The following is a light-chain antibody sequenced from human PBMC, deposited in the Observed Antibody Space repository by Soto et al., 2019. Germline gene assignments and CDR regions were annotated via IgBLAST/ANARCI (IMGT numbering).Light chain of an antibody. J-gene: IGKJ1*01. CDR2: EVY. V-gene: IGKV2D-29*01. CDR1: QSVLHSDGKTY. CDR3: MQTKQLPVT. Sequence: DIVMTQTPLSLSVTPGQPASISCKSSQSVLHSDGKTYLYWYLQRQGQPPQVLMYEVYNRFSGVPDRFSGTRSETDFTLKISRVEAEDVGVYYCMQTKQLPVTFGQGTQGDIK.